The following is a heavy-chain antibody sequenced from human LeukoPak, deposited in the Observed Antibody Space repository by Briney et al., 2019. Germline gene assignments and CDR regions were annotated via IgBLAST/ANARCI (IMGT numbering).Heavy chain of an antibody. J-gene: IGHJ4*02. CDR3: ARSRGLDY. D-gene: IGHD3-10*01. CDR2: LTSTSRNI. V-gene: IGHV3-48*02. Sequence: PGGSLRLSCAASGFTFSSYTMNWVRQAPGKGLEYVSYLTSTSRNIYYADSVKGRFTISRDNAKNSLYLQMNSLRDEDTAVYYCARSRGLDYWGQGTLVTVSS. CDR1: GFTFSSYT.